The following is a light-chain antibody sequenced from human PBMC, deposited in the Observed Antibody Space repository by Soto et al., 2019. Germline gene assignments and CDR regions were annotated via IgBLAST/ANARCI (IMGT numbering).Light chain of an antibody. Sequence: EIVMTQSPATLSVSPGERAILSCSASQSIRTNVAWYQQRPGQAPRLLIYGASTRATDIPARFSGRGSGTEFTLTISSLQSEDFAIYSCQQYNHWTSITFGQGTRLEF. V-gene: IGKV3-15*01. CDR1: QSIRTN. J-gene: IGKJ5*01. CDR2: GAS. CDR3: QQYNHWTSIT.